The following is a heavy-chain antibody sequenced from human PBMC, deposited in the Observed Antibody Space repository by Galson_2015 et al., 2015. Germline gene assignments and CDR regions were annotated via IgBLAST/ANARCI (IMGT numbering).Heavy chain of an antibody. CDR3: AREGSLGYCSGGSCAEGAFDI. J-gene: IGHJ3*02. V-gene: IGHV4-39*07. CDR2: IYYSGST. Sequence: SETLSLTCTVSGGSISSSSYYWGWIRQPPGKGLEWIGSIYYSGSTYYNPSLKSRVTISVDTSKNQFSLKLSSVTAADTAVYYCAREGSLGYCSGGSCAEGAFDIWGQGTMVTVSS. D-gene: IGHD2-15*01. CDR1: GGSISSSSYY.